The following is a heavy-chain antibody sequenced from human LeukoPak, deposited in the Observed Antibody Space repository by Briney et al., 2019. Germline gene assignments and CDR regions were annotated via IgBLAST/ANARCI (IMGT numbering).Heavy chain of an antibody. V-gene: IGHV3-48*03. CDR2: STTSGSKT. D-gene: IGHD3-10*01. Sequence: GGSLRLSCAASGFTFSSHEMNWVRQAPGKGLEWISHSTTSGSKTYYADSVKDRFIISRDNAKSSLYLQMNSLRAEDTAVYYCGRYLNYWGQGTLVTVSS. CDR1: GFTFSSHE. J-gene: IGHJ4*02. CDR3: GRYLNY.